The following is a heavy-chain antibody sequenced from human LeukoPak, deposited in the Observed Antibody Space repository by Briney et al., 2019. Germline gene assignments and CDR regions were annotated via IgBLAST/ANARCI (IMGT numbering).Heavy chain of an antibody. D-gene: IGHD3-10*01. CDR3: AKDSGSIWFGTFDI. CDR2: ISYDGSNK. J-gene: IGHJ3*02. Sequence: GGSLRLSCAASGFTFSSYGMHWVRQAPGKGLEWVAVISYDGSNKYYADSVKGRFTISRDNSKNTLYLQMNSLRAEDMALYYCAKDSGSIWFGTFDIWGQGTMVTVSS. CDR1: GFTFSSYG. V-gene: IGHV3-30*18.